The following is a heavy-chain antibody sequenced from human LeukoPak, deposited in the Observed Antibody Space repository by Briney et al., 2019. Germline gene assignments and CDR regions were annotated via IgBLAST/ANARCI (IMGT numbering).Heavy chain of an antibody. CDR3: ASARHTFDP. V-gene: IGHV3-21*06. Sequence: GGSLRLSCAASGFTFSDYSMNWVRQAPGKGLEWVSSITSSSRYIYYADSVKGRFTISRDDARSSLYLPMNSLRVEDTAVYYCASARHTFDPWGQVTLVTVSS. CDR2: ITSSSRYI. J-gene: IGHJ5*02. CDR1: GFTFSDYS. D-gene: IGHD6-25*01.